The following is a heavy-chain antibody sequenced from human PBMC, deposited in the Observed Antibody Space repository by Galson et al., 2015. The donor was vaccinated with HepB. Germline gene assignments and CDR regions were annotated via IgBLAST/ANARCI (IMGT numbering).Heavy chain of an antibody. CDR2: ISSSSSTI. V-gene: IGHV3-48*01. D-gene: IGHD3-10*01. CDR1: GFTFSSYS. CDR3: ARDSGYYGSGDAFDI. J-gene: IGHJ3*02. Sequence: SLRLSCAASGFTFSSYSMNWVRQAPGKGLEWVSYISSSSSTIYYADSVKGRFTISRDNAKNSLYLQMNSLRAEDTAVYYCARDSGYYGSGDAFDIWGQGTMVTVSS.